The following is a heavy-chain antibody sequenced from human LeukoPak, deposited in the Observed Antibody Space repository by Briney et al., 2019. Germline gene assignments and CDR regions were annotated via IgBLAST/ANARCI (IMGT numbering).Heavy chain of an antibody. J-gene: IGHJ4*02. CDR3: AKGGGYYGSGTYEAAFDY. Sequence: GGSLRLSCAAAGLTFSSYGMSWVRQAPGKGLEWVSVISVSGGATYYADSVKGRFTLSRDNSKHMLCLQMNSLRAEDTAVYYCAKGGGYYGSGTYEAAFDYWGQGTLVTVSS. V-gene: IGHV3-23*01. CDR1: GLTFSSYG. CDR2: ISVSGGAT. D-gene: IGHD3-10*01.